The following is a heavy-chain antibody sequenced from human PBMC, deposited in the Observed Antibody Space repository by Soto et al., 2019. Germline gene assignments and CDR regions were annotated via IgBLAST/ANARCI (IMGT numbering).Heavy chain of an antibody. J-gene: IGHJ4*02. Sequence: GGSLRLSCAASGFTFSSYSMNWVRQAPGKGLEWVSYISSSSSTIYYADCVKGRFTISRDNAENSLYLQMNSLRAEDTAVYYCARDQRAPSGSGTYSEEWVYWGRGTLVTVSS. D-gene: IGHD3-10*01. CDR3: ARDQRAPSGSGTYSEEWVY. CDR2: ISSSSSTI. V-gene: IGHV3-48*01. CDR1: GFTFSSYS.